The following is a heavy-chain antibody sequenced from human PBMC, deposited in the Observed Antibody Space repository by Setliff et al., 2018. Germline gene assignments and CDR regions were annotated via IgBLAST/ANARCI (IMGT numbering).Heavy chain of an antibody. V-gene: IGHV3-48*04. D-gene: IGHD2-8*02. CDR1: GFTFSSYS. CDR2: ISSSSSTI. CDR3: TVYNTGSSKDHY. Sequence: GESLKISCAASGFTFSSYSINWVRQAPGKGLEWVSYISSSSSTIYYADSVKGRFTISRDNAKNSLYLRMNSLRAEDTAVYYCTVYNTGSSKDHYWGQGTPVTVSS. J-gene: IGHJ4*02.